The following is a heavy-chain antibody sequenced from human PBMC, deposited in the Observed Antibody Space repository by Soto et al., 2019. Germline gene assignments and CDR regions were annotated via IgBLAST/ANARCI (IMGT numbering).Heavy chain of an antibody. D-gene: IGHD6-19*01. CDR1: GFTFSSYG. V-gene: IGHV3-30*18. CDR3: AKEGFRAVAGTLDY. Sequence: GGSLRLSCAASGFTFSSYGMHWVRQAPGKGLEWVAVISYDGSNKYYADSVKGRFTISRDNSKNTLYLQMNSLRAEDTAVYYCAKEGFRAVAGTLDYWGQGTLVTVSS. CDR2: ISYDGSNK. J-gene: IGHJ4*02.